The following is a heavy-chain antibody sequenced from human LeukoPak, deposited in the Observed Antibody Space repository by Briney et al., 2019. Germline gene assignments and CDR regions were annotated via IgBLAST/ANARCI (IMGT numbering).Heavy chain of an antibody. J-gene: IGHJ4*02. CDR1: GYTFTGYY. V-gene: IGHV1-2*02. D-gene: IGHD2-21*02. Sequence: ASVKVSCKASGYTFTGYYMHWVRQAPGQGLEWMGWINPNSGGTNYAQKFQGRVTMTRDTSISTAYMELSRLRSDDTAVYYCARASAYCGGDCVGYWGQGTLVTVSS. CDR2: INPNSGGT. CDR3: ARASAYCGGDCVGY.